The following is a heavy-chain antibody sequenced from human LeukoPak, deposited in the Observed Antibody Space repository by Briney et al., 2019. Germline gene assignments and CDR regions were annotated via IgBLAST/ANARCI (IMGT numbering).Heavy chain of an antibody. CDR1: GYTFTSYA. CDR2: INTNTGNP. J-gene: IGHJ4*02. V-gene: IGHV7-4-1*02. D-gene: IGHD3-10*01. Sequence: ASVKVSCKASGYTFTSYAMNWVRQAPGQGLEWMGWINTNTGNPTYAQGFTGRFVFSLDTSVSTAYLQISSLKAEDTAVYYCARDLWFGELLSPVGYWGQGTLVTVSS. CDR3: ARDLWFGELLSPVGY.